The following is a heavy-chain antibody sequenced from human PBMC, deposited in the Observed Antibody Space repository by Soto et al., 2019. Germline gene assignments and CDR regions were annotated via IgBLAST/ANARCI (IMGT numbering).Heavy chain of an antibody. V-gene: IGHV1-24*01. CDR1: AYTLTELS. CDR2: FDPEDGET. Sequence: ASVKVSCKVSAYTLTELSMHWVRQAPGKGLEWMGGFDPEDGETIYAQKFQGRVTMTEDTSTDTAYMELSSLRSEDTAVYYCATDRDCSSTSCYLGDAFDIWGQGTMVTVSS. J-gene: IGHJ3*02. D-gene: IGHD2-2*01. CDR3: ATDRDCSSTSCYLGDAFDI.